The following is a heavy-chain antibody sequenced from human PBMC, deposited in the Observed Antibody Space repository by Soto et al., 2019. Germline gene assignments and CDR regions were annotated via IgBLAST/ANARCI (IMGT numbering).Heavy chain of an antibody. CDR1: GFTFSSYG. Sequence: PGRYPRLSCAAYGFTFSSYGMHWVRQAPGKGLEWVAVISYDGSNKYYADSVKGRFTISRDNSKNTLYLQMNSLRAEDTAVYYCAKGYRYVNAYWGQGTLVTVSS. V-gene: IGHV3-30*18. CDR2: ISYDGSNK. D-gene: IGHD5-18*01. CDR3: AKGYRYVNAY. J-gene: IGHJ4*02.